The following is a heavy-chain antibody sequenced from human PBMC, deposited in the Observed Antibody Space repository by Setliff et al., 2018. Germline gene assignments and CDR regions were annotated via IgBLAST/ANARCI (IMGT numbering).Heavy chain of an antibody. Sequence: FRNYAFAWVRQAPGQGLEWVGWISVYNGDTNYAQKFQGRVTLTTDTSTSTAYMELRSLTSDDSAFYYCARAPSVELVTIRTNSWFTYWGQGTLVTVSS. J-gene: IGHJ4*02. CDR3: ARAPSVELVTIRTNSWFTY. V-gene: IGHV1-18*01. CDR1: FRNYA. D-gene: IGHD5-18*01. CDR2: ISVYNGDT.